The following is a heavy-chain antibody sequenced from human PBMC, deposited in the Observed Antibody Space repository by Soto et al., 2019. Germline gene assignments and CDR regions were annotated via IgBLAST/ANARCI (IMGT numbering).Heavy chain of an antibody. D-gene: IGHD3-22*01. CDR3: AKDYYSDSNGSHFDH. CDR1: GFRFDGYA. V-gene: IGHV3-9*01. CDR2: ISWNSGII. J-gene: IGHJ4*02. Sequence: GGSLRLSCAVSGFRFDGYAMHWVRQAPGKGLEWVSGISWNSGIIGYADSVKGRFTISRDNAENSLYLHMNSLRVEDTALYYCAKDYYSDSNGSHFDHWGQGTQVTVSS.